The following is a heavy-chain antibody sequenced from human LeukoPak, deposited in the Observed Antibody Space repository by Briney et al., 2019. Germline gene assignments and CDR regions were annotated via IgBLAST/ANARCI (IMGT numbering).Heavy chain of an antibody. D-gene: IGHD6-13*01. CDR3: ARGNSSSCSKGGSGDAFDI. CDR1: GYTFTGYY. CDR2: INPNSGGT. J-gene: IGHJ3*02. Sequence: ASVKVSCKASGYTFTGYYMHWVRQAPGQGLEWMGWINPNSGGTNYAQKFQGRVTMTRDTSISTAYMELSRLRSDDTAVYYCARGNSSSCSKGGSGDAFDIWGQGTMVTVSS. V-gene: IGHV1-2*02.